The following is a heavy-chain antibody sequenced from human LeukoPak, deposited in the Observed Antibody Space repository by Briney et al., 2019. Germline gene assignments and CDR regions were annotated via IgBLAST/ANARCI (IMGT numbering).Heavy chain of an antibody. J-gene: IGHJ4*02. Sequence: GGSLRLSCAASGFTFSRHWMGCVRQAPGEGLAWVASIKQDGSQYYVDSVKGRFFISRENAKNSVSLQMNSLRGEDTAVYYCARGPDFGDRLDYFDDWGQGTLVTVS. CDR1: GFTFSRHW. CDR2: IKQDGSQ. V-gene: IGHV3-7*01. D-gene: IGHD4-17*01. CDR3: ARGPDFGDRLDYFDD.